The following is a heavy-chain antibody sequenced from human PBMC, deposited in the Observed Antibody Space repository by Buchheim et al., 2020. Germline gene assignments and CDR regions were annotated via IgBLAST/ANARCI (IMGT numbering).Heavy chain of an antibody. Sequence: QVQLQQWGAGLLKPSETLSLTCAVYGGSFSGYYWSWIRQPPGKGLEWIGEINHSGSTNYNPSLKSRVTISVDTSKNKFSLKLSSVTAADTAVYYCARGWYSSSWLGYWGQGTL. CDR2: INHSGST. V-gene: IGHV4-34*01. CDR1: GGSFSGYY. CDR3: ARGWYSSSWLGY. D-gene: IGHD6-13*01. J-gene: IGHJ4*02.